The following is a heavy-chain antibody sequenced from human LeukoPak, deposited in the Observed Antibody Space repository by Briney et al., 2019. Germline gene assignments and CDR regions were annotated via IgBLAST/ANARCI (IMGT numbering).Heavy chain of an antibody. J-gene: IGHJ6*03. CDR2: IYYSGST. D-gene: IGHD3-16*01. CDR3: ARGWVVYYYMDV. CDR1: GGSISSY. Sequence: TSETLSLTCTVSGGSISSYWSWIRQPPGKGLEWIGYIYYSGSTNYNPSLKSRVTISVDTSKNQFSLKLSSVTAADTAVYYCARGWVVYYYMDVWGKGTTVTISS. V-gene: IGHV4-59*01.